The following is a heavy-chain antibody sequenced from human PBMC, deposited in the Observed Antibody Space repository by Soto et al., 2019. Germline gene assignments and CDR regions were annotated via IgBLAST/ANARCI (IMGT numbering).Heavy chain of an antibody. CDR3: ARDLFYYDSSGYLDY. J-gene: IGHJ4*02. CDR1: GFTFSSYS. V-gene: IGHV3-21*01. Sequence: PGGSLRLSCAASGFTFSSYSMNWVRQAPGKGLEWVSSISSSSSYIYYADSVKGRFTISRDNSKNTLYLQMNSLRAEDTAVYYCARDLFYYDSSGYLDYWGQGTLDTVSS. D-gene: IGHD3-22*01. CDR2: ISSSSSYI.